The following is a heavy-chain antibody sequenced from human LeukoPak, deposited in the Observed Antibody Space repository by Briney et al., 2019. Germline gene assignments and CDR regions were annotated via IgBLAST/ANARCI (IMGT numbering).Heavy chain of an antibody. D-gene: IGHD6-19*01. CDR1: GFTSSSYS. Sequence: GALRLSCAASGFTSSSYSMNWVRQAPGKGLEWVSYISSSSSTIYYADSVKGRFTISRDNAKNSLYLQMNSLRAEDTAVYYCARGGSSIAVAGTGDYWGQGTLVTVSS. CDR3: ARGGSSIAVAGTGDY. J-gene: IGHJ4*02. CDR2: ISSSSSTI. V-gene: IGHV3-48*01.